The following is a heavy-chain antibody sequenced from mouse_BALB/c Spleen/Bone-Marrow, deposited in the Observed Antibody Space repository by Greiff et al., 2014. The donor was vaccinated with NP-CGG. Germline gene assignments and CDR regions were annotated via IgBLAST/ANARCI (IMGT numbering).Heavy chain of an antibody. CDR3: ARGDTATWFAY. J-gene: IGHJ3*01. D-gene: IGHD1-2*01. CDR1: GYTFTSYW. V-gene: IGHV1-87*01. Sequence: VQLQQSGAELARPGASVKLSCKASGYTFTSYWMHWVKQRPGQGLEWIGAIYPGDGDTRYTQKFKGKATLTADKSSSTAYMQLSSLASEDSAVYYCARGDTATWFAYWGQGTLVTVSA. CDR2: IYPGDGDT.